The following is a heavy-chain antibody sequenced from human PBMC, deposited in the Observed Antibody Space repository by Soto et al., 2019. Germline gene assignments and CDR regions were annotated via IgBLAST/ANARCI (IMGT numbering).Heavy chain of an antibody. J-gene: IGHJ5*02. V-gene: IGHV3-73*01. Sequence: EVQLVESGGGLVQPGGSLKLSCAASGFTFSGSAMHWVRQASGKGLEWVGRIRSKANRYATAYAASVKGRFTISRDDSKNTAYLQMNSLKTEDTAVYYCTRERITIFGVVIAEDPWGQGTLVTVSS. D-gene: IGHD3-3*01. CDR1: GFTFSGSA. CDR2: IRSKANRYAT. CDR3: TRERITIFGVVIAEDP.